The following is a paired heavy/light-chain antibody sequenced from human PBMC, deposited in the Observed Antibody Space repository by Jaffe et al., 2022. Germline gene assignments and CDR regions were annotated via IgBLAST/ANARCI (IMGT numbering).Heavy chain of an antibody. D-gene: IGHD3-10*01. CDR3: ARGGFRGVIILPDY. J-gene: IGHJ4*02. V-gene: IGHV3-48*03. CDR1: GFTFSSYE. CDR2: ISSSGSTI. Sequence: EVQLVESGGGLVQPGGSLRLSCAASGFTFSSYEMNWVRQAPGKGLEWVSYISSSGSTIYYADSVKGRFTISRDNAKNSLYLQMNSLRAEDTAVYYCARGGFRGVIILPDYWGQGTLVTVSS.
Light chain of an antibody. CDR2: EVS. J-gene: IGLJ2*01. V-gene: IGLV2-8*01. Sequence: QSALTQPPSASGSPGQSVTISCTGTSSDVGGYNYVSWYQQHPGKAPKLMIYEVSKRPSGVPDRFSGSKSGNTASLTVSGLQAEDEADYYCSSYAGSNNFEGVVFGGGTKLTVL. CDR3: SSYAGSNNFEGVV. CDR1: SSDVGGYNY.